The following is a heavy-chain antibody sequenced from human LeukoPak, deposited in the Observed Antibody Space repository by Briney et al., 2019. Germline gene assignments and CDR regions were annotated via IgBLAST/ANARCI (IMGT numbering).Heavy chain of an antibody. CDR1: GYTFSDHH. D-gene: IGHD3-10*01. J-gene: IGHJ4*02. CDR2: ITPSDGST. V-gene: IGHV1-46*01. CDR3: ARDTYGSGY. Sequence: ASVKVSCKASGYTFSDHHMHWVRQAPGQGLEWMGKITPSDGSTTYAQKFQDRVTMTRDTSTSTVYMELNSLSSEDTAVYYCARDTYGSGYWGQGTLVTVSS.